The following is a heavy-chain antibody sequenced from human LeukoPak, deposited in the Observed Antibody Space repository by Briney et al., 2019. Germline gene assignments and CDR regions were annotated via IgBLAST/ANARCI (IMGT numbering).Heavy chain of an antibody. D-gene: IGHD3-16*01. CDR1: GGSISSSSYY. Sequence: PSETLSLTCTVSGGSISSSSYYWGWIRQPPGKGLEWIGSIYYSGSTYYNPSLKSRVTISVDTSKNQFALKLSSVTAADTAVYYCAHFGGGAFDFWGQGTMVTVSA. CDR3: AHFGGGAFDF. V-gene: IGHV4-39*01. CDR2: IYYSGST. J-gene: IGHJ3*01.